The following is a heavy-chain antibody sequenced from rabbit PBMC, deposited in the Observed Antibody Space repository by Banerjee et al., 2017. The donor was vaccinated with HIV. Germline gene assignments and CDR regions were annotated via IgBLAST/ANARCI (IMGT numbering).Heavy chain of an antibody. Sequence: QSLEESGGDLVTPGASLTLTCTASGFTLSSYWICWVRQAPGKGLEWFGCIYTGSGSTYHASWAKGRFTISKTSSTTVTLQMTSLTAADTATYFCARSYDGSSYYYTTRLDLWGPGTLVTVS. CDR1: GFTLSSYW. CDR3: ARSYDGSSYYYTTRLDL. D-gene: IGHD8-1*01. CDR2: IYTGSGST. J-gene: IGHJ6*01. V-gene: IGHV1S40*01.